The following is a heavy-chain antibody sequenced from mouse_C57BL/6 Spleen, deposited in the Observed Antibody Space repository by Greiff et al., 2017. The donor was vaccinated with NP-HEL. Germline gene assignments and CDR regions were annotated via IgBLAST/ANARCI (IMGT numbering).Heavy chain of an antibody. CDR3: ARETAHFDY. D-gene: IGHD3-2*01. J-gene: IGHJ2*01. V-gene: IGHV5-4*01. CDR2: ISDGGSYT. CDR1: GFTFSSYA. Sequence: EVKLVESGGGLVKPGGSLKLSCAASGFTFSSYAMSWVRQTPEKRLEWVATISDGGSYTYYPDNVKGRFTISRDNAKNNLYLQMSHLKSEDTAMYYCARETAHFDYWGQGTTLTVSS.